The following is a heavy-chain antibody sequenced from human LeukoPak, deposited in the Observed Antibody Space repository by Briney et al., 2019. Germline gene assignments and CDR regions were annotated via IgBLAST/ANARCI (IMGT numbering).Heavy chain of an antibody. CDR2: IWYDGSNK. CDR1: GFTFSSYG. V-gene: IGHV3-33*01. J-gene: IGHJ5*02. D-gene: IGHD3-16*01. Sequence: GGSLRLSCAASGFTFSSYGMHWVRQAPGRGLEWVAVIWYDGSNKYYADSVKGRFTISRDNSKNTLYPQMNSLRAEDTAVYYCARDGSPPGGLNWFDPWGQGTLVTVSS. CDR3: ARDGSPPGGLNWFDP.